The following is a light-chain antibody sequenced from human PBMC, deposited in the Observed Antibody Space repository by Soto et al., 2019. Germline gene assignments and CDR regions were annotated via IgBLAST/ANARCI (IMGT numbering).Light chain of an antibody. CDR1: QTVSFNY. Sequence: EIALTQSPGTLSLSPGERATLSCRACQTVSFNYLAWYQQKPGQAPRLLIHAASSRATGIPDRFSGSGSGTDFTLTITRLESEDFAVYFCQHYGSSPGAFGQGTKVDIK. CDR2: AAS. V-gene: IGKV3-20*01. J-gene: IGKJ1*01. CDR3: QHYGSSPGA.